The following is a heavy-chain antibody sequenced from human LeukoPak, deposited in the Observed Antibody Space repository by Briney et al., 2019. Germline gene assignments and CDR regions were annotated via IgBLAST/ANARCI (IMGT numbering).Heavy chain of an antibody. CDR2: ISGSGGST. D-gene: IGHD2-2*01. J-gene: IGHJ4*02. V-gene: IGHV3-23*01. CDR1: GFTFSNYA. Sequence: PGGSLRLSCTASGFTFSNYAMTWVRQAPGKGLEWVSGISGSGGSTYYADSVKGRFTISGDNSKNALYLQMNSLRAEDTAVYYCAIRPDIVVVPAANFDYWGQGTLVTVSS. CDR3: AIRPDIVVVPAANFDY.